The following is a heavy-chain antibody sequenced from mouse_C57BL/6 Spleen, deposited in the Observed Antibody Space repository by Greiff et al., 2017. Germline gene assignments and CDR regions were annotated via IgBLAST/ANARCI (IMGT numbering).Heavy chain of an antibody. V-gene: IGHV1-64*01. J-gene: IGHJ1*03. Sequence: VQLQQPGAELVKPGASVKLSCKASGYTFTSYWMHWVKQRPGQGLEWIGMIHPNSGSTNYNEKFKSKATLTVDKSSSTAYMQLSSLTSEDSAVYYCASLYYGSSCWYFDVWGTGTTVTVSS. CDR3: ASLYYGSSCWYFDV. CDR1: GYTFTSYW. D-gene: IGHD1-1*01. CDR2: IHPNSGST.